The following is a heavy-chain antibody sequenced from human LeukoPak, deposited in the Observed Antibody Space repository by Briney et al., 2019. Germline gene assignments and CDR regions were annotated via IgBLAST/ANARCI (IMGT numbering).Heavy chain of an antibody. CDR1: GFTFNAYF. V-gene: IGHV3-30*04. D-gene: IGHD3-10*01. Sequence: GGSLRLSCAASGFTFNAYFMHWVRQAPGKGLEWLAVMSYDEINKYYADSAKGRFTISRDNSKNTLYLQMNNLRTEDTAVYYCARDDQSVTMGRGQVDFSYYGLDVWGQGTTVTVSS. CDR3: ARDDQSVTMGRGQVDFSYYGLDV. CDR2: MSYDEINK. J-gene: IGHJ6*02.